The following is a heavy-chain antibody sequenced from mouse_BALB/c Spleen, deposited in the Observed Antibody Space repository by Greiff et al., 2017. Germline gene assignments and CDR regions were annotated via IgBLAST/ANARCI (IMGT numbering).Heavy chain of an antibody. J-gene: IGHJ3*01. D-gene: IGHD2-12*01. V-gene: IGHV7-3*02. Sequence: EVKLVESGGGLVQPGGSLRLSCATSGFTFTDYYMRWVRQPPGKALEWLGFIRNKANGYTTEYIASVKGRFTISRDKSQCILYLQMNTLRAEDSATYYSERDYDWFAYWGQGTLVTVSA. CDR1: GFTFTDYY. CDR3: ERDYDWFAY. CDR2: IRNKANGYTT.